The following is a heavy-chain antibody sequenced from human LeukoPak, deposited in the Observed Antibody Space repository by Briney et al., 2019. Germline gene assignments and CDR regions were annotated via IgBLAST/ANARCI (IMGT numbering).Heavy chain of an antibody. Sequence: GGSLRLSCAASGFTFSNAWMSWVRQAPGKGLQSVGRIKSKTAGGPTDYAAPVKGRFTISRDDSKNTLYLKMNSLKTEDTAVYYCTTEGGDIVVVPAAIRVYWGQGTLVTVSA. D-gene: IGHD2-2*02. CDR3: TTEGGDIVVVPAAIRVY. J-gene: IGHJ4*02. V-gene: IGHV3-15*01. CDR2: IKSKTAGGPT. CDR1: GFTFSNAW.